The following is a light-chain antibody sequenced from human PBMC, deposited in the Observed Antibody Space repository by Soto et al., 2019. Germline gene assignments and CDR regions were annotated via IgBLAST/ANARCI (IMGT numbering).Light chain of an antibody. CDR2: DTS. V-gene: IGKV1-39*01. Sequence: DIQMTQSPSSLSASVGDRVTITCRASQSIARYLNWYQQKPGKAPKLLISDTSTLQSGVPTRFSGSGSGTDFTLTISSLQPEDFATYYCQQSFSIPITCGQGTRLEIK. CDR1: QSIARY. CDR3: QQSFSIPIT. J-gene: IGKJ5*01.